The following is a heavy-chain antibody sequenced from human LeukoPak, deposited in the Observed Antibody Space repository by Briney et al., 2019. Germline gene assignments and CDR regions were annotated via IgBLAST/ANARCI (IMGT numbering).Heavy chain of an antibody. CDR2: IKQDGSEK. Sequence: GGSLRLSCAASGFIFSNSWMNWVRQAPGKGLEWVANIKQDGSEKYYVDSVKGRFTISRDNAKNSVFLQMNSLRAEDTAVYFCARGRGSDYWGQGTLVTVSS. J-gene: IGHJ4*02. CDR3: ARGRGSDY. V-gene: IGHV3-7*01. CDR1: GFIFSNSW.